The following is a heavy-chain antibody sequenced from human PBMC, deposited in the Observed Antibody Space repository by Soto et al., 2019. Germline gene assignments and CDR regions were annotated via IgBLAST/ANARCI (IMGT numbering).Heavy chain of an antibody. Sequence: SDTLSLTCTVSGGSISSSSYYWGWIRQPPGKGLEWIGSIYYSGSTYYNPSLKSRVTISVDTSKNQFSLKLSSVTAADTAVYYCARMHYDSSGYPNWFDPWGQGTLVTSPQ. J-gene: IGHJ5*02. CDR1: GGSISSSSYY. D-gene: IGHD3-22*01. V-gene: IGHV4-39*01. CDR3: ARMHYDSSGYPNWFDP. CDR2: IYYSGST.